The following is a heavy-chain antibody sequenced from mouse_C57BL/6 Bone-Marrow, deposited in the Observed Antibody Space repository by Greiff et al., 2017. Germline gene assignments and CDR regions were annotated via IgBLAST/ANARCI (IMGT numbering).Heavy chain of an antibody. V-gene: IGHV1-69*01. J-gene: IGHJ1*03. D-gene: IGHD1-3*01. CDR3: ASEKSSPREWYFDV. CDR2: IDPSDSYT. Sequence: VQLQQPGAELVMPGASVKLSCKASGYTFTSYWMHWVKQRPGQGLEWIGEIDPSDSYTNYNQKFKGKSTLTVDKSSSTAYMQLSSLTSEDSAVYSCASEKSSPREWYFDVWGTGTTVTVSS. CDR1: GYTFTSYW.